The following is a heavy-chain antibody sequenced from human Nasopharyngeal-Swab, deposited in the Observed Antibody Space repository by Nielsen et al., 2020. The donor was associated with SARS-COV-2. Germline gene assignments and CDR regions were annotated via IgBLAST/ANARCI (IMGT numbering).Heavy chain of an antibody. CDR3: ARTAPTYYYDSSGYWFDY. Sequence: SETLSLTCTVSGGSISSYYWSWIRQPPGKGLEWIGYTYYSGSTNYNPSLKSRVTISVDTSKNQFSLKLSSVTAADTAVYYCARTAPTYYYDSSGYWFDYWGQGTLVTVSS. V-gene: IGHV4-59*01. CDR1: GGSISSYY. CDR2: TYYSGST. J-gene: IGHJ4*02. D-gene: IGHD3-22*01.